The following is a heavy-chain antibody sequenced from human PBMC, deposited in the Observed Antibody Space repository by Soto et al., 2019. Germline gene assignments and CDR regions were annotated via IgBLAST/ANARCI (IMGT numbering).Heavy chain of an antibody. CDR2: INAGNGNT. J-gene: IGHJ3*02. Sequence: ASVKVSCKACGYTFTSYAMHWVRHAPGQRLEWMGWINAGNGNTKYSQKFQGRVTITRDTSASTAYMELSSLRSEDTAVYYCARESGTSHDAFDIWGQGTMVTVSS. CDR3: ARESGTSHDAFDI. CDR1: GYTFTSYA. V-gene: IGHV1-3*01. D-gene: IGHD1-1*01.